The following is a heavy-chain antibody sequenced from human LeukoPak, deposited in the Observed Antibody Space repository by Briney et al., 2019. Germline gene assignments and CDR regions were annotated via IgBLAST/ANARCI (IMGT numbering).Heavy chain of an antibody. D-gene: IGHD1-26*01. Sequence: ASVKVSCKASGYTFTSYGINWVRQAPGQGLEWMGWISACNGNTNYAQRLQGRVTMTTGTSTSTAYMELRSLRSDDTAVYYCARDFDQYSGRFGGFGHDFWGQGTLVTVSS. J-gene: IGHJ4*02. CDR3: ARDFDQYSGRFGGFGHDF. CDR1: GYTFTSYG. CDR2: ISACNGNT. V-gene: IGHV1-18*01.